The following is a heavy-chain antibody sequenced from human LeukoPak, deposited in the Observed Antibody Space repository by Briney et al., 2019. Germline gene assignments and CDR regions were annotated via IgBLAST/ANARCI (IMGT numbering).Heavy chain of an antibody. CDR1: GFTFDDYA. D-gene: IGHD6-13*01. V-gene: IGHV3-9*01. CDR2: ISWNSGSI. CDR3: AKADYSSSWYLAFDI. J-gene: IGHJ3*02. Sequence: GGSLRLSCAASGFTFDDYAMHWVRQAPGKGLEWVSGISWNSGSIGYADSVKGRFIISRDNAKNSLYLQMNSLRAEDTALYYCAKADYSSSWYLAFDIWGQGTMVTVSS.